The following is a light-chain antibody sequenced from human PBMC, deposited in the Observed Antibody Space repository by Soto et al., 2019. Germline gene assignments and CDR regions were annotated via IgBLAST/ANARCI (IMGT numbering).Light chain of an antibody. Sequence: QSARSQPASVSGSPGQSIAVSCTGTSSDVGSYNLVSWYQQHPGKAPKLMIYDAFRRPSGVSDRFSGSRSGNTASLTISGLQSEDEADYYCCAYAGSNTYVFGTGTKLTVL. J-gene: IGLJ1*01. CDR1: SSDVGSYNL. CDR2: DAF. CDR3: CAYAGSNTYV. V-gene: IGLV2-23*01.